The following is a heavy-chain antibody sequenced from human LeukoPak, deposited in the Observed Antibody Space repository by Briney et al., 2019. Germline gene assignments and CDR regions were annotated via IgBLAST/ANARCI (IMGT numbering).Heavy chain of an antibody. D-gene: IGHD1-7*01. CDR2: ISAYNGNT. CDR1: GYTFTGYY. CDR3: ARVVSSWNYLKIKLPDAFDI. V-gene: IGHV1-18*04. Sequence: AASVKVSCKASGYTFTGYYMHWVRQAPGQGLEWMGWISAYNGNTNYAQKLQGRVTMTTDTSTSTAYMELRSLRSDDTAVYYCARVVSSWNYLKIKLPDAFDIWGQGTMVTVSS. J-gene: IGHJ3*02.